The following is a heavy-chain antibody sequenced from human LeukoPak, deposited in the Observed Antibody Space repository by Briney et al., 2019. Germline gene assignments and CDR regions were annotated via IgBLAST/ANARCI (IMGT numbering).Heavy chain of an antibody. V-gene: IGHV5-51*01. CDR1: GYSFTSYW. CDR3: ARSSSWYYDWFDP. D-gene: IGHD6-13*01. J-gene: IGHJ5*02. Sequence: GESLKIPCKGSGYSFTSYWIGWVRQMPGKGLEWMGIIYPGDSDTRYSPSFQGQVTISADKSISTAYLQWSSLKASDTAMYYCARSSSWYYDWFDPWGQGTLVTVSS. CDR2: IYPGDSDT.